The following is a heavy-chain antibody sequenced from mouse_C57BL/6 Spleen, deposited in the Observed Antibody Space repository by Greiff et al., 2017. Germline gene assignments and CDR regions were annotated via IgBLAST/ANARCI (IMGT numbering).Heavy chain of an antibody. D-gene: IGHD1-1*01. CDR1: GFTFSSYG. CDR2: ISSGGSYT. J-gene: IGHJ4*01. V-gene: IGHV5-6*01. CDR3: ARPTGSSYRDY. Sequence: EVKVVESGGDLVKPGGSLKLSCAASGFTFSSYGMSWVRQTPDKRLEWVATISSGGSYTYYPDSVKGRFTISRDNAKNTLYLQMSSLKSEDTAMYYCARPTGSSYRDYWGQGTSVTVSS.